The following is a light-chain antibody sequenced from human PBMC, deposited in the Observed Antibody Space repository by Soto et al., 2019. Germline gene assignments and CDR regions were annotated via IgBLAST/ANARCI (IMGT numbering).Light chain of an antibody. CDR1: SSDVGGYNY. V-gene: IGLV2-14*01. Sequence: QSALTQPASVSGSLGQSITISCTGTSSDVGGYNYVSWYQQHPGTSPKLMIYEVSNRPSGVSNRFSGSKSGNTASLIISGLQAEDEGDYYCSSYTARSTWVFGGGTQLTVL. J-gene: IGLJ3*02. CDR3: SSYTARSTWV. CDR2: EVS.